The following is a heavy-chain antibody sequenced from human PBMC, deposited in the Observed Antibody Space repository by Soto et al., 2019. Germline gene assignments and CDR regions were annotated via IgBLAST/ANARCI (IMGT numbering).Heavy chain of an antibody. V-gene: IGHV3-23*01. CDR2: IGGRGNSA. Sequence: EVQVSESGGGLVRPGGSLRLSCAASGFIFTNYAMNWVRQAPGKGLEWVSVIGGRGNSAYYADSVQGRFTISRDNSKNTGALQMRSLTADGAAIYYCVSEGRGSFDFWGRGTMVTVSS. J-gene: IGHJ3*01. CDR3: VSEGRGSFDF. CDR1: GFIFTNYA. D-gene: IGHD5-12*01.